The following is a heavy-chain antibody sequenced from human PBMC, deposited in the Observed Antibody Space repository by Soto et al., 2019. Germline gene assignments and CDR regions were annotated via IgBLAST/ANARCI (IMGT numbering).Heavy chain of an antibody. J-gene: IGHJ6*02. V-gene: IGHV1-18*01. CDR3: ARFSGGSYNTYYFYYGMDV. D-gene: IGHD2-15*01. CDR1: GYTFTRYG. Sequence: ASVKVSCKASGYTFTRYGISWVRQAPGRGLDWMGWISAYNGNTKYAQDLQGRVTMTTDTSTSTAYMELRSLRSDDTAVYYCARFSGGSYNTYYFYYGMDVWGQGTTVTVSS. CDR2: ISAYNGNT.